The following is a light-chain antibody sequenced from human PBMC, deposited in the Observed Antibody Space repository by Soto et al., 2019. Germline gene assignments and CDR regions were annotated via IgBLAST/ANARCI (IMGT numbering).Light chain of an antibody. CDR2: KAS. CDR3: QQYNSSPIT. Sequence: DIEMTQSPSTLSASVGDRATITCRASQSISVWLAWYQQKAGKAPNLLIYKASRLASGVPSRFRGSGSETECTLTISGLQPGDSATYYCQQYNSSPITFGQGTRLEIK. J-gene: IGKJ5*01. V-gene: IGKV1-5*03. CDR1: QSISVW.